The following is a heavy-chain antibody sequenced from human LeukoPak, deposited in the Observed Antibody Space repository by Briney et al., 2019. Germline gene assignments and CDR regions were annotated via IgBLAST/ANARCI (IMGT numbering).Heavy chain of an antibody. V-gene: IGHV3-23*01. CDR3: ASQIDGYFDY. CDR1: GFTFSSYA. J-gene: IGHJ4*02. D-gene: IGHD5-24*01. Sequence: GGSLRLSCAASGFTFSSYAMSWVRQAPGKGLEWVPTLSAYDNSTYYADSVKGRFTISRDNSKDTLYLQMNSLRAEDTAVYFCASQIDGYFDYWGQGTLVTVSS. CDR2: LSAYDNST.